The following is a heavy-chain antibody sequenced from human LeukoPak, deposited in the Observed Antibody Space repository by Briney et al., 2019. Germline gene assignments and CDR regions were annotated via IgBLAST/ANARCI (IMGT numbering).Heavy chain of an antibody. CDR3: ASQQRELLRGAFDI. J-gene: IGHJ3*02. D-gene: IGHD1-26*01. Sequence: PGGSLRLSCAASGFTFSSYSMNWVRQAPGKGLEWVSSISSSSSYIYYADSVKGRFTISRDNAKNSLYLQMNSLRAEDTAVYYCASQQRELLRGAFDIWGQGTMVTVSS. CDR2: ISSSSSYI. CDR1: GFTFSSYS. V-gene: IGHV3-21*01.